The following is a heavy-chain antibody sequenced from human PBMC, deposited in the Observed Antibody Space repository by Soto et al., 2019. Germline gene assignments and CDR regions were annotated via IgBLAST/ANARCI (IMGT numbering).Heavy chain of an antibody. CDR2: IYWDDDK. Sequence: QITLKESGPTLVRPTQTLTLTCTFSGFSLSTTGVGVGWIRQPPGTALEWLALIYWDDDKRYSPSLKSRLTITKDTSNNAVILTLTLMAPVDSARYYCEQRIHLYIFGRDGGTGFDPWGQGTLVTVSS. CDR1: GFSLSTTGVG. D-gene: IGHD3-3*01. J-gene: IGHJ5*02. V-gene: IGHV2-5*02. CDR3: EQRIHLYIFGRDGGTGFDP.